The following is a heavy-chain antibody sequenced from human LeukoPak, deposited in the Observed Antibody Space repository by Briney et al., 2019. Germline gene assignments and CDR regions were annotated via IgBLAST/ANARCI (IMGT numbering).Heavy chain of an antibody. D-gene: IGHD5-12*01. CDR1: GGSISSYY. Sequence: SGTLSLTCTVSGGSISSYYWSWIRQPPGKGLEWIGYIYYSGSTNYNPSLKSRVTISVDTSKNQFSLKLSSVTAADTAVYYCVASGYDSIFDYWGQGTLVTVSS. CDR3: VASGYDSIFDY. CDR2: IYYSGST. V-gene: IGHV4-59*01. J-gene: IGHJ4*02.